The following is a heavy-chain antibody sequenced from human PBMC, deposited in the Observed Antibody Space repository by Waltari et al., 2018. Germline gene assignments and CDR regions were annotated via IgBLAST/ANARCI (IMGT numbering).Heavy chain of an antibody. D-gene: IGHD6-13*01. J-gene: IGHJ2*01. CDR3: ARAIAAAGTPWYFDL. Sequence: QVQLQESGPGLVKPSQTLSLTCTVSGGSISSGSYYWSWIRQPAGKGLEWIGYIYTSGSTNNNPSLKSRVTISVDTSKNQFSLKLSAVTAADTAGYYWARAIAAAGTPWYFDLWGRGTLVTVSS. V-gene: IGHV4-61*09. CDR1: GGSISSGSYY. CDR2: IYTSGST.